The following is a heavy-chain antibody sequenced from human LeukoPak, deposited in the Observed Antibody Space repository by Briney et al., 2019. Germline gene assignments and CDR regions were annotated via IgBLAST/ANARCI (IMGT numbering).Heavy chain of an antibody. CDR2: IYYSGST. V-gene: IGHV4-59*08. Sequence: SETLSLTCTVSGGSISSYYWSWIRQPPGKGLEWIGYIYYSGSTNYNPSLKSRVTISVDTSKNQFSLKLSSVTAADTAVYYCARQYYYDSHTFDYWGQGTLVTASS. J-gene: IGHJ4*02. CDR3: ARQYYYDSHTFDY. CDR1: GGSISSYY. D-gene: IGHD3-22*01.